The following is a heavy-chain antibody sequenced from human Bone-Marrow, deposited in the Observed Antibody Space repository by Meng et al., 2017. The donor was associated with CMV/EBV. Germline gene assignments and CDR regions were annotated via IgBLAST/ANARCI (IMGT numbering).Heavy chain of an antibody. CDR2: IYHSGST. CDR1: GYSISSGYY. V-gene: IGHV4-38-2*02. D-gene: IGHD1-26*01. J-gene: IGHJ4*02. CDR3: AREPGSHSY. Sequence: SETLSLTCTVSGYSISSGYYWGWIRQPPGKGLEWIGSIYHSGSTYYNPSLKSRVAISVDTSKNQFSLKLSSVTAADTAVYYCAREPGSHSYWGQGTLVTVSS.